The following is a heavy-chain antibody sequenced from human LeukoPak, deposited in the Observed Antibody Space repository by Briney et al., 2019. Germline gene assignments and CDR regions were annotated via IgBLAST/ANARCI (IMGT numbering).Heavy chain of an antibody. J-gene: IGHJ4*02. V-gene: IGHV4-59*01. Sequence: PSETLSLTCSVSGGSISPYYWSWFRQPPGKGLEWIGYIFHSGITTYNPSLKSRVTIPLDSSKNQFFLRLTSVTAADTAMYYCARAETLAAIYFDFWGQGSLVTVSS. D-gene: IGHD6-25*01. CDR1: GGSISPYY. CDR2: IFHSGIT. CDR3: ARAETLAAIYFDF.